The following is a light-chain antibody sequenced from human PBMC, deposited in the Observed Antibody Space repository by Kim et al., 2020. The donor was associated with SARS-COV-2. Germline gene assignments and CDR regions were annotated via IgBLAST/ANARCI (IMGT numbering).Light chain of an antibody. V-gene: IGKV3-11*01. CDR2: DAS. CDR3: QQRSNWPLT. Sequence: SVSPGERATLAGRASQSVSSYLAWYQQKPGQAPRLLIYDASNRATGIPARFSGSGSGTDFTLTISSLEPEDFAVYYCQQRSNWPLTFGGGTKLEI. CDR1: QSVSSY. J-gene: IGKJ4*01.